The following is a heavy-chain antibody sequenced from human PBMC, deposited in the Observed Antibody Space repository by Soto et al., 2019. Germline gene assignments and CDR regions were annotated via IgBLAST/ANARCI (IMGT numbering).Heavy chain of an antibody. CDR2: AYSSGST. CDR1: GGSVSSGHYY. CDR3: ARTATAGGY. D-gene: IGHD2-15*01. J-gene: IGHJ4*02. V-gene: IGHV4-61*01. Sequence: KPSETLSLTCTVSGGSVSSGHYYWSWIRQPPGKGLEWIGYAYSSGSTNYNPSLKSRVTISLDTSKNQISLGLAPVTAADTAVYYCARTATAGGYWGQGTLVTVSS.